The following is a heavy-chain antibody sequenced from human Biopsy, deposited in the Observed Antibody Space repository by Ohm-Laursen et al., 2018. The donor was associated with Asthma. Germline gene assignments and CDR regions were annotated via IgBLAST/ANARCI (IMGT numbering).Heavy chain of an antibody. D-gene: IGHD3-9*01. Sequence: ASVKVSCKASGYNIISFAIHWVRQAPGQRLEWMGWVNTGNGDTKYSQKFQGRVTITRDTSASTAYMELRSLRSEDTATYYCARTYYDFLTGQVKDVFGVWGQGTMVTVSS. CDR2: VNTGNGDT. CDR3: ARTYYDFLTGQVKDVFGV. V-gene: IGHV1-3*04. J-gene: IGHJ3*01. CDR1: GYNIISFA.